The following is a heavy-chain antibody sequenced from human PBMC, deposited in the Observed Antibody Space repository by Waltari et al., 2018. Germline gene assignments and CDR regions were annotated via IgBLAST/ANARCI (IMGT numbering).Heavy chain of an antibody. D-gene: IGHD6-19*01. J-gene: IGHJ5*02. V-gene: IGHV4-39*01. CDR3: ARAQCSSSSCFFVSGFDP. CDR1: SVSIRRGAFY. Sequence: QESGPELVEPSETLYLTCTVSSVSIRRGAFYWAWIRQPAGKGPEWIGNIYYTGSAYYNPSLESRVAISVDTSRNQFFLSLTSVTAADAAVYFCARAQCSSSSCFFVSGFDPWGQGIHVTVSS. CDR2: IYYTGSA.